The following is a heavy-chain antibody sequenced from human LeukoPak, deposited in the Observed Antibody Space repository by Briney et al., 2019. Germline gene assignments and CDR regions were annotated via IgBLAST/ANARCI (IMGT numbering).Heavy chain of an antibody. CDR3: ARDLSGYSYGYYPDY. CDR2: ISSSSSYI. J-gene: IGHJ4*02. V-gene: IGHV3-21*01. CDR1: GFTFSSYS. Sequence: PGGSLRLSCAASGFTFSSYSMTWVRQAPGKGLEWVSSISSSSSYIYYADSVKGRFTISRDNAKNSLYLQMNSLRAEDTAVYYCARDLSGYSYGYYPDYWGQGTLVTVSS. D-gene: IGHD5-18*01.